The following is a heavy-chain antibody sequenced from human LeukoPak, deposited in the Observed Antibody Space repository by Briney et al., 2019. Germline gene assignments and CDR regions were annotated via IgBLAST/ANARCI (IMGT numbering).Heavy chain of an antibody. J-gene: IGHJ4*01. D-gene: IGHD3-9*01. CDR3: ATDIRSSPLGF. CDR2: IYAGGST. Sequence: PGRSLRLSCVASGFTFDDYAMHWVRQALGKGLEWVSIIYAGGSTYYADSVKGRFTISRDSSNNTLFLQMSNLRADDSGLYYCATDIRSSPLGFWGHGTLVTVSS. V-gene: IGHV3-66*01. CDR1: GFTFDDYA.